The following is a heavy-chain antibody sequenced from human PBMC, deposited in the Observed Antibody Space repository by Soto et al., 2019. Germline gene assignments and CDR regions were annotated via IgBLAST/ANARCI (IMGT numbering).Heavy chain of an antibody. D-gene: IGHD2-2*01. CDR3: ARAGPIYCSSTSCYRRRGAFDI. J-gene: IGHJ3*02. CDR2: INAGNGNT. Sequence: QVQLVQSGAEVKKPGASVKVSCKASAYTFTSYAMHWVRQAPGQRLEWMGWINAGNGNTKYSQKFQGRVTITRDTSASAAYMELSSLRSEDTAVYYCARAGPIYCSSTSCYRRRGAFDIWGQGTMVTVSS. V-gene: IGHV1-3*01. CDR1: AYTFTSYA.